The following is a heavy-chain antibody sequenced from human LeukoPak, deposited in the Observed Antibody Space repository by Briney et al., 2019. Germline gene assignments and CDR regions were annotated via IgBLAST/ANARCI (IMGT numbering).Heavy chain of an antibody. V-gene: IGHV5-51*01. D-gene: IGHD3-22*01. CDR2: IYPGDSDT. J-gene: IGHJ3*02. Sequence: GESLKVSCKGSGYSFTSYWIGWVRQMPGKGLEWMGIIYPGDSDTRYSPSFQGQVTISADKSITTAYLQWSSLKASDTAMYYCARTYYYDSSGYYNPFDIWGQGTMVTVSS. CDR3: ARTYYYDSSGYYNPFDI. CDR1: GYSFTSYW.